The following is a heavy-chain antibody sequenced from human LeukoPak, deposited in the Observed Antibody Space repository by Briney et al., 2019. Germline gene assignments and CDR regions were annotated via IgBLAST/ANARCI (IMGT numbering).Heavy chain of an antibody. J-gene: IGHJ3*02. D-gene: IGHD3-16*01. Sequence: PGGSLRLSCAASGFRFNYYGMHWVRQAPGKGLEWVTFIRSDGSNENYVDSVRGRFTISRDNSKNTLFLHMNSLRVEDTAVYYCTKDRVASRGGTDMWGQGTLVTVSS. V-gene: IGHV3-30*02. CDR2: IRSDGSNE. CDR3: TKDRVASRGGTDM. CDR1: GFRFNYYG.